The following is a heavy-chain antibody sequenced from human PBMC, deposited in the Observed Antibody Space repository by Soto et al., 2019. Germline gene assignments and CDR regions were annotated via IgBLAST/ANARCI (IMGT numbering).Heavy chain of an antibody. V-gene: IGHV3-53*02. CDR1: GFTVTTKY. Sequence: VQLVQTGGGLIQPGGSLRLSCAASGFTVTTKYMTWVRQAPGRGLEWVSFIYSGGTTYYADSVKGRFTISRDHSKNTLYLQMDSLTVEDTAVYYCARTWGRWDTYDYHGMDVWGQGTTVTVS. CDR3: ARTWGRWDTYDYHGMDV. D-gene: IGHD3-16*01. CDR2: IYSGGTT. J-gene: IGHJ6*02.